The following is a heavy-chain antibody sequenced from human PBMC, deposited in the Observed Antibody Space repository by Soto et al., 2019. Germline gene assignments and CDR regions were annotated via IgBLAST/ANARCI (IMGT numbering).Heavy chain of an antibody. CDR3: ARGHLDSAYEGFDY. D-gene: IGHD5-12*01. CDR1: GYTFSTYG. CDR2: ISVDNGNT. J-gene: IGHJ4*02. Sequence: QVQLEQSEGEVKKPGASVKVSCKGSGYTFSTYGISWVRQAPGQGLEWMGWISVDNGNTKYAQKLQGRVTMTTDTSTSTAYVELRSLRSDDTAVYYCARGHLDSAYEGFDYWGQGTLVTVSS. V-gene: IGHV1-18*01.